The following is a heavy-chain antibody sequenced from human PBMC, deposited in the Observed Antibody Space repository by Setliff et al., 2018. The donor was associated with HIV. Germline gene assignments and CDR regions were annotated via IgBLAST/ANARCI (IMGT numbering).Heavy chain of an antibody. V-gene: IGHV1-46*01. CDR2: INPSGGST. CDR3: ARDRGIRRFGEVAFDI. J-gene: IGHJ3*02. Sequence: ASVKVSCKASGYTFTSYYMHWVRQAPGQGLEWMGIINPSGGSTSYAQKFQGRVTMTRDTSTSTVYMELSSLRSEDTAVYYCARDRGIRRFGEVAFDIWGQGTMVTVSS. D-gene: IGHD3-10*01. CDR1: GYTFTSYY.